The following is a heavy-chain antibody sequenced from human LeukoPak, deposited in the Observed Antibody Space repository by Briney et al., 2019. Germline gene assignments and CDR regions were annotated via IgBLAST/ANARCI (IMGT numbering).Heavy chain of an antibody. Sequence: GGSLRLSCVVSGFMFNRCWMNWVRQAPGKGLEWVAHINPDGRDTYYVDSVKGRFTISRDNAQNSMYLQMNSLRVEDTAVYYCTSWGDTTAEYFQRWGQGTLVTVSS. V-gene: IGHV3-7*01. CDR3: TSWGDTTAEYFQR. D-gene: IGHD2-21*02. J-gene: IGHJ1*01. CDR2: INPDGRDT. CDR1: GFMFNRCW.